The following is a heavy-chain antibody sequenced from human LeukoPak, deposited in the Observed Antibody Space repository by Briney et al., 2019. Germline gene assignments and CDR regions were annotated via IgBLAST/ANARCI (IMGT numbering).Heavy chain of an antibody. CDR2: IKSDGSST. D-gene: IGHD4-23*01. V-gene: IGHV3-74*01. CDR3: AGDPAYGGYSRFDY. CDR1: GFTFSSYW. J-gene: IGHJ4*02. Sequence: GGSLRLSCVASGFTFSSYWMHWVRQAPGKGLVWVSRIKSDGSSTSYAGSVKGRFTISRDNAKNTLHLQMNSLRGEDTAVYYCAGDPAYGGYSRFDYWGQGTLVTVSS.